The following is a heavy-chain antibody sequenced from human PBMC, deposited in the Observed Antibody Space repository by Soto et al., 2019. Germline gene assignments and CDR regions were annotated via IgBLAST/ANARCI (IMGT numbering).Heavy chain of an antibody. CDR2: IYSGGST. D-gene: IGHD3-16*01. Sequence: EAQLVESGGGLVQPGGSLRLSCAASGFTVSTKYMSWVRQAPGKRLEWVSVIYSGGSTFYADSVRGRFTISRDNSKNAVNLQMNSLRAEDTAVYYCARDPWAADYWGQGTLVTVSS. J-gene: IGHJ4*02. V-gene: IGHV3-66*01. CDR3: ARDPWAADY. CDR1: GFTVSTKY.